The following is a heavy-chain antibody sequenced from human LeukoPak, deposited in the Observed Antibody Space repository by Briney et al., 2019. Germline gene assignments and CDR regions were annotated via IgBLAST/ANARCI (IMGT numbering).Heavy chain of an antibody. Sequence: PGGSLRLSCAASGFTFTNYCIHWVRHAPGKGPEWVAVISYDGSNKYYADSVKGRFTISRDNSKNTLYLQMNSLRPEDTAVYYCARDPTKVRGTMDVWGKGTTVTVSS. D-gene: IGHD3-10*01. J-gene: IGHJ6*03. CDR2: ISYDGSNK. CDR1: GFTFTNYC. CDR3: ARDPTKVRGTMDV. V-gene: IGHV3-30*04.